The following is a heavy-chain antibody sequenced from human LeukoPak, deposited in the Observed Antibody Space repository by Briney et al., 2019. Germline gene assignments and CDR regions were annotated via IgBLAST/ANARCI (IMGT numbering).Heavy chain of an antibody. CDR2: IIPIFGTA. CDR1: GYTFTSYG. V-gene: IGHV1-69*13. D-gene: IGHD3-10*01. CDR3: ARSRRPYYYGSAAGENLDY. Sequence: SVKVSCKASGYTFTSYGISWVRQAPGQGLEWMGGIIPIFGTANYAQKFQGRVTITADESTSTAYMELSSLRSEDTAVYYCARSRRPYYYGSAAGENLDYWGQGTLVTVSS. J-gene: IGHJ4*02.